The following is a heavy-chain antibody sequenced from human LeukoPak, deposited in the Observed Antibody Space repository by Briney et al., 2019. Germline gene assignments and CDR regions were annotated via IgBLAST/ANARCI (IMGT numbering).Heavy chain of an antibody. V-gene: IGHV4-34*01. CDR2: INHSGST. J-gene: IGHJ4*02. CDR3: ARGIAARPKRDYFDY. CDR1: GGSFSGYY. D-gene: IGHD6-6*01. Sequence: SETLSLTCAVYGGSFSGYYWSWIRQPPGKGLEWIGEINHSGSTNYNPSLESRVTILVDTSKNQFSLKLSSVTAADTAVYYCARGIAARPKRDYFDYWGQGTLVTVSS.